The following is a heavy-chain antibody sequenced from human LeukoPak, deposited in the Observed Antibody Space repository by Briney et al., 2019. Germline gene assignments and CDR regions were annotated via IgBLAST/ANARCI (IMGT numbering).Heavy chain of an antibody. V-gene: IGHV4-39*01. Sequence: SETLSLTCAVSGGSTSSSSSICWTWVRQPPGKGLEWIGEISYSGNTYYNPSLKSRVTISMDTSKNQFSLNLNSVTASDTTVYYCARRSPLVAVTTAHYYDYWGPGTLVTVSS. J-gene: IGHJ4*02. CDR1: GGSTSSSSSI. CDR3: ARRSPLVAVTTAHYYDY. D-gene: IGHD2-21*02. CDR2: ISYSGNT.